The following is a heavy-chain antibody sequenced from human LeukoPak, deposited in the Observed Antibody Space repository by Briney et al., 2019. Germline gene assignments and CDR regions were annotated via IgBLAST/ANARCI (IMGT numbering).Heavy chain of an antibody. CDR3: LGDGRKSYYFDY. J-gene: IGHJ4*02. CDR2: ISGSGGST. D-gene: IGHD2-15*01. CDR1: GFTFSSYA. Sequence: PGGSLRLSCAASGFTFSSYAMSWVRQAPGKGLEWVSAISGSGGSTYYADSVKGRFTISRDNSMNTLYLQMNSLRAENTAVYYCLGDGRKSYYFDYWGQGTLVTVSS. V-gene: IGHV3-23*01.